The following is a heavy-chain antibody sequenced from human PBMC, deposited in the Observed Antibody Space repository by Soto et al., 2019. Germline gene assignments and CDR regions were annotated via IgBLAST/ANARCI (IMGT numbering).Heavy chain of an antibody. D-gene: IGHD2-15*01. V-gene: IGHV1-3*01. CDR3: AREEYCSGGSCYWYNWFDP. CDR2: INAGNGNT. CDR1: GYTFTSYA. Sequence: ASVKVSCKASGYTFTSYAMHWVRQAPGQRLEWMGWINAGNGNTKYSQKFQGRVTITRDTSASTAYMELSSLRSEDTAVYYCAREEYCSGGSCYWYNWFDPWGQGTLVTVS. J-gene: IGHJ5*02.